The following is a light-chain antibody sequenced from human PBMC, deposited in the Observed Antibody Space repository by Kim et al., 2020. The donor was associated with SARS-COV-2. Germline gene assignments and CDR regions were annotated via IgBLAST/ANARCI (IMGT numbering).Light chain of an antibody. J-gene: IGLJ2*01. Sequence: QSALTQPPSASGSPGQSVTISCTGTSSDVGRYNYVSWYQHHPGKAPKLMIYEVNKRPSGVPDRFSGSKSGNTASLTVSGLQADDEADYYCSSYTGSNVIFGGGTQLTV. CDR3: SSYTGSNVI. CDR1: SSDVGRYNY. CDR2: EVN. V-gene: IGLV2-8*01.